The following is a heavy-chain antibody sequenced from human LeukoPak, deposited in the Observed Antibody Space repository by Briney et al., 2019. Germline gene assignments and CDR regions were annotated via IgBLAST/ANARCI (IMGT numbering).Heavy chain of an antibody. CDR1: GGTFSSYA. CDR3: ATDSSSWYFFSW. J-gene: IGHJ4*02. Sequence: SVKVSCKASGGTFSSYAISWVRQAPGQGLEWMGRIIPILGIANYAQKFQGRVTITADKSTSTAYMELSSLRSEDTAVYYCATDSSSWYFFSWWGQGTLVTASS. V-gene: IGHV1-69*04. CDR2: IIPILGIA. D-gene: IGHD6-13*01.